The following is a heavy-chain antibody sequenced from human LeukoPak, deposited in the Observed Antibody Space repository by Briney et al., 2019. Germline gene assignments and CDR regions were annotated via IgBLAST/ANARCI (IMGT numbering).Heavy chain of an antibody. CDR1: GGSVSSSLYH. CDR3: TRQIVGTSWNYYYSYMDV. CDR2: VFHNCNA. J-gene: IGHJ6*03. V-gene: IGHV4-39*01. Sequence: SETLSLTCGVSGGSVSSSLYHWGWLRQPPGKGLEWIGNVFHNCNAYYRPSLQSRVAISVDTSKNQLSLKLTSGTAADTAVYFCTRQIVGTSWNYYYSYMDVWGKGTSVTVSS. D-gene: IGHD1-1*01.